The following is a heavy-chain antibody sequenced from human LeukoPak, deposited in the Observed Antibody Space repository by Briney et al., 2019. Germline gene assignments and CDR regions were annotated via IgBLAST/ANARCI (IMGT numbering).Heavy chain of an antibody. V-gene: IGHV4-39*07. D-gene: IGHD6-19*01. CDR1: GGSIGIDTYY. CDR3: ARDSSGYGSGWYYGGVDY. CDR2: VYYSGSA. Sequence: SETLSLTCTVSGGSIGIDTYYWGWIRQPPGTGLEWIGSVYYSGSAYYNPSLKSRVTISVDTSKNQFSLKLRSVTAADTAVYYCARDSSGYGSGWYYGGVDYWGQGTLVTVSS. J-gene: IGHJ4*02.